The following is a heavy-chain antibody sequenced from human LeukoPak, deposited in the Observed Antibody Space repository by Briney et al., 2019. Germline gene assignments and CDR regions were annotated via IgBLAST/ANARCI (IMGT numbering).Heavy chain of an antibody. CDR2: INPGAERT. J-gene: IGHJ5*02. V-gene: IGHV1-46*01. CDR1: GYTFTGYY. CDR3: VRERQNTQAMAMGASWFDP. Sequence: ASVKVSCKASGYTFTGYYMHWVRQAPGQGLEWMGIINPGAERTTYAQKFQGRVTMTRDTSTSTVYMELSSLRPDDTAMYYCVRERQNTQAMAMGASWFDPWGQGTLVTVSS. D-gene: IGHD5-18*01.